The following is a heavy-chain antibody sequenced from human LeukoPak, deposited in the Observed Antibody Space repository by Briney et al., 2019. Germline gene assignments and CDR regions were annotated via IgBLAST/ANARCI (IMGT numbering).Heavy chain of an antibody. Sequence: PSQTLSLTCTVSGGSVSSGSYYWSWIRQPPGKGLEWIGYIYYSGSTNYNPSLKSRVTISVDTSKNQFSLKLSSVTAADTAVYYCASVGGSYSYYYYYGMDVWGQGTTVTVSS. CDR1: GGSVSSGSYY. D-gene: IGHD1-26*01. J-gene: IGHJ6*02. CDR3: ASVGGSYSYYYYYGMDV. V-gene: IGHV4-61*01. CDR2: IYYSGST.